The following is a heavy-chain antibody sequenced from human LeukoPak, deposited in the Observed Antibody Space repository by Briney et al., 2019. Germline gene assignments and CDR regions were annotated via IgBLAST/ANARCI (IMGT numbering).Heavy chain of an antibody. Sequence: ASVKVSCKASGYTFTSYAIHWVRQAPGQRLEWMGWISAGNGNTKYSQNFQGRVTCISNTSATTAFMELSSLRSEDAAVYYCARDSGSGSNDYWGQGTLVTVSS. V-gene: IGHV1-3*01. CDR1: GYTFTSYA. J-gene: IGHJ4*02. D-gene: IGHD1-26*01. CDR2: ISAGNGNT. CDR3: ARDSGSGSNDY.